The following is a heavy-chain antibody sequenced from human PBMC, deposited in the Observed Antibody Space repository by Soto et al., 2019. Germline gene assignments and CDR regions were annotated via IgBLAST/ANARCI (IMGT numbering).Heavy chain of an antibody. V-gene: IGHV4-39*01. D-gene: IGHD2-2*01. Sequence: SVPMSVPWIVVGGYIIRSDYNWGRIKKPPGKGLEWIGSIFYNGNTYYNPSLQSRVFISADTSKNQFSLDLTSVTAADTAVYYCARNAYQLPNFSYYYGMDVWGQGTTVTVSS. J-gene: IGHJ6*02. CDR2: IFYNGNT. CDR1: GGYIIRSDYN. CDR3: ARNAYQLPNFSYYYGMDV.